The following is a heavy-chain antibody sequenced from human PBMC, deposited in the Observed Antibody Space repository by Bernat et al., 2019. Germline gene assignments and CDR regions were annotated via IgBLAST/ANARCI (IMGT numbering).Heavy chain of an antibody. CDR3: ARRRGGSSECDY. D-gene: IGHD2-15*01. V-gene: IGHV4-39*01. CDR2: IYNSGST. Sequence: QLQMQESGPGLAKPSETLSLTCTVPGGSISSGSYYWTWIRQPPGKGLEWIGNIYNSGSTYYSPSLKSRVTISVDTSKNQFSLKLTSVTAADTAVYYCARRRGGSSECDYWGQGTLVTVS. CDR1: GGSISSGSYY. J-gene: IGHJ4*02.